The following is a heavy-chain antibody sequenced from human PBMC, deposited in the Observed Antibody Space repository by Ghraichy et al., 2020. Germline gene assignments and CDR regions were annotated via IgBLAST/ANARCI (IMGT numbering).Heavy chain of an antibody. CDR1: GDSVSSNSAA. J-gene: IGHJ4*02. CDR3: ARGDTIFGVVTLYY. D-gene: IGHD3-3*01. V-gene: IGHV6-1*01. Sequence: SQTLSLTCAISGDSVSSNSAAWNWIRQSPSRGLEWLGRTYYRSKWYNDYAVSVKSRITINPDTSKNQLSLQLNSVTPEDTAVYYCARGDTIFGVVTLYYWGQGTLVTVSS. CDR2: TYYRSKWYN.